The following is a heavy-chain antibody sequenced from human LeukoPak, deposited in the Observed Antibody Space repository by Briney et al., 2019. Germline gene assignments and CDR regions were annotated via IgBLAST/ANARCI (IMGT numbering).Heavy chain of an antibody. CDR3: ARMPDILTGLDS. CDR2: IYYSGST. Sequence: IAYIYYSGSTNYNPSLKSRVTISLDTSKNQFSLKLSSVTTADTAVYYCARMPDILTGLDSWGQGTLVTVSS. D-gene: IGHD3-9*01. J-gene: IGHJ4*02. V-gene: IGHV4-59*01.